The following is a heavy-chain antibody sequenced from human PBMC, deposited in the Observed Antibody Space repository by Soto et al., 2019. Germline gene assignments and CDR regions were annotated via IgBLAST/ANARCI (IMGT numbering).Heavy chain of an antibody. CDR3: AKKSLGSITLPALYYFDY. J-gene: IGHJ4*02. CDR2: ISGGGDAT. D-gene: IGHD7-27*01. V-gene: IGHV3-23*01. CDR1: GFTFGNYA. Sequence: EVQLLESGGGLVQPGGSLRLSCAASGFTFGNYAFSWVRQAPGKGLEWVSVISGGGDATYYPDSVKGRFTTSRDNSKNTVYLLENSQRAEDTAVYYCAKKSLGSITLPALYYFDYWGQGTLVTVSS.